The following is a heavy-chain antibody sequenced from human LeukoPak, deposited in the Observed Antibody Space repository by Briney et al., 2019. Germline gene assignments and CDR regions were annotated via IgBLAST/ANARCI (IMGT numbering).Heavy chain of an antibody. CDR3: AREGGGSFDPYYYYYYMDV. Sequence: SETLSLTCAVYGGSFSGYYWSWIRQPPGKGLEWIGEINHSGSTNYNPSLKSRVTMSVDTSKNQFSLKLTSVTAADTAVYYCAREGGGSFDPYYYYYYMDVWGKGTTVTISS. CDR2: INHSGST. CDR1: GGSFSGYY. D-gene: IGHD2-15*01. V-gene: IGHV4-34*01. J-gene: IGHJ6*03.